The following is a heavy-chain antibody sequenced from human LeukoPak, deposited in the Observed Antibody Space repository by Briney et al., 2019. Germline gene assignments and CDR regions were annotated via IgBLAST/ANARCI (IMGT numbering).Heavy chain of an antibody. J-gene: IGHJ4*02. CDR1: GDSIIKDY. CDR2: IYTSGNA. Sequence: SETLSLTCTVSGDSIIKDYWSWIRQPAGKGLEWIGRIYTSGNANYSPSLKSRVTMSLDTSKNQFSLKLSSVTAADTAFYYCARENSGTYIFDCWGQGTLVTVSS. CDR3: ARENSGTYIFDC. V-gene: IGHV4-4*07. D-gene: IGHD1-26*01.